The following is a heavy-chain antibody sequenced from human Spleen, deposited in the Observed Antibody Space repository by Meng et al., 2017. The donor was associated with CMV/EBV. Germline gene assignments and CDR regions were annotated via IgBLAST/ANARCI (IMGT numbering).Heavy chain of an antibody. J-gene: IGHJ6*02. D-gene: IGHD6-13*01. CDR3: TRMPGMYYYYYGMDV. Sequence: GGSLRLSCTASGFTFGDYAMSWVRQAPGKGLEWVGFIRSKAYGGTTEYAASVKGRFTISRDDSKSIAYLQMNSLKTEDTAVYYCTRMPGMYYYYYGMDVWGQGTTVTVSS. CDR1: GFTFGDYA. V-gene: IGHV3-49*04. CDR2: IRSKAYGGTT.